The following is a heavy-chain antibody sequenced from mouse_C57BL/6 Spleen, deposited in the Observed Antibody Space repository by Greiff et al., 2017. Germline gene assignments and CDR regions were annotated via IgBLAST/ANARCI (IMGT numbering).Heavy chain of an antibody. CDR2: IDPSDSYT. Sequence: QVQLQQPGAELVMPGASVKLSCKASGYTFTSYWMHWVKQRPGQGLEWIGEIDPSDSYTNHNQKFKGKSTLTVDKSSSTAYMQLSSLTSEDSAVYYCARGRAGDYWGQGTTLTVSS. V-gene: IGHV1-69*01. CDR3: ARGRAGDY. J-gene: IGHJ2*01. CDR1: GYTFTSYW.